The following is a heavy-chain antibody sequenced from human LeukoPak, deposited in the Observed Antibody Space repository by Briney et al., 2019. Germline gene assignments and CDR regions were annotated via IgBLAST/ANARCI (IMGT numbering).Heavy chain of an antibody. V-gene: IGHV4-59*08. CDR3: ARHSGTVIGYFDY. D-gene: IGHD3-16*02. Sequence: SETLSLTCTVSGYSISSTYYWSWIRQPPGKGLEWIGYIYYSGSTNYNPSLKSRVTISVDTSKNQFSLKLSSVTAADTAVYYCARHSGTVIGYFDYWGQGTLVTVSS. J-gene: IGHJ4*02. CDR2: IYYSGST. CDR1: GYSISSTYY.